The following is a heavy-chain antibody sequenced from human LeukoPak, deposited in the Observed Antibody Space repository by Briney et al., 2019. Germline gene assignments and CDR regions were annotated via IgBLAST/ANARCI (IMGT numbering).Heavy chain of an antibody. J-gene: IGHJ4*02. Sequence: GGSLRLSCAASGLTFRTYWMHWARHARGKGLVWLSRMKREGSSTIYADSVEGRFTISRDNAKNTLYLQMNSLRAEDRAVYYCTRVRAGGTRSFDYWGQGTLVTVSS. V-gene: IGHV3-74*01. CDR2: MKREGSST. D-gene: IGHD1-26*01. CDR3: TRVRAGGTRSFDY. CDR1: GLTFRTYW.